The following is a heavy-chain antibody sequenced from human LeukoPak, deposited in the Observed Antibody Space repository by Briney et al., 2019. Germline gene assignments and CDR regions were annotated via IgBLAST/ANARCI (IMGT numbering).Heavy chain of an antibody. Sequence: ASXTLSLTCSVSGVSITSNYWSWVRQPQGKGMEWGWYPHHSFATSYNPSLKSRSTMSLDTSNNQFSLNLSSVTAADTAVYYCARSSGHSYGDFDYWGQGNLVTVSS. D-gene: IGHD5-18*01. CDR2: PHHSFAT. J-gene: IGHJ4*02. CDR3: ARSSGHSYGDFDY. V-gene: IGHV4-59*01. CDR1: GVSITSNY.